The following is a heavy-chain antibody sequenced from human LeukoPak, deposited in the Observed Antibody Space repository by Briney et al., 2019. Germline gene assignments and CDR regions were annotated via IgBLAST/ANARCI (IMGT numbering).Heavy chain of an antibody. Sequence: ASVKVSCKASGYTFTSYGISWVRQAPGQGLEWMGWISAYNGNTNYAQKLQGRVTMTTDTSTSTAYMELRSLRSDDTAVYYCARGYAAGCSSTTCPYFDYWGQGTLVTVSS. CDR3: ARGYAAGCSSTTCPYFDY. CDR2: ISAYNGNT. V-gene: IGHV1-18*01. J-gene: IGHJ4*02. CDR1: GYTFTSYG. D-gene: IGHD2-2*01.